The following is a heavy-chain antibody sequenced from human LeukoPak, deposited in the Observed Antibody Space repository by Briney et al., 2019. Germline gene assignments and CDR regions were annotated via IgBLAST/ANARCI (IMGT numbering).Heavy chain of an antibody. CDR2: INQRRNT. D-gene: IGHD1-26*01. V-gene: IGHV4-34*01. J-gene: IGHJ4*02. CDR1: GGSFSGYS. CDR3: ARSRRWD. Sequence: SETLSLTCVVYGGSFSGYSWSWIRQPPGKGLEWIGEINQRRNTNYNPSLKSRVTISIDTSKNQFSLKLSSVTAADTAVYYCARSRRWDWGQGTLVTVSS.